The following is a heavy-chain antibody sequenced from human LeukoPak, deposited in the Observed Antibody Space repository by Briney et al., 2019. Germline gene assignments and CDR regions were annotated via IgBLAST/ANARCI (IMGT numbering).Heavy chain of an antibody. D-gene: IGHD3-22*01. J-gene: IGHJ4*02. Sequence: GGSLRLSCAASGFTFITYSMHWVRQVPGKGLEWVAFVRFDGANKFYVDSVKGRFTISRDNSKNTLYLQMNSLRAEDTAVYYCAKWAGVYDYDSSGYLSGFDYWGQGTLVTVSS. CDR3: AKWAGVYDYDSSGYLSGFDY. CDR1: GFTFITYS. CDR2: VRFDGANK. V-gene: IGHV3-30*02.